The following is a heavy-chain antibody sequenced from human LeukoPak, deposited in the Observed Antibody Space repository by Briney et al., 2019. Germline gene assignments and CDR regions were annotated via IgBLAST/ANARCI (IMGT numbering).Heavy chain of an antibody. CDR1: GFTFSTYA. V-gene: IGHV3-23*01. D-gene: IGHD3-16*02. J-gene: IGHJ3*02. Sequence: GGSLRLSCAASGFTFSTYAMSWVRQAPGKGLEWVSAISGTGGSTFYADSVKGRFTISRDNSKNTLYLQMNSLRAEDTPVYYCAKDAVATYRHDAFDIWGQGTMVTVSS. CDR3: AKDAVATYRHDAFDI. CDR2: ISGTGGST.